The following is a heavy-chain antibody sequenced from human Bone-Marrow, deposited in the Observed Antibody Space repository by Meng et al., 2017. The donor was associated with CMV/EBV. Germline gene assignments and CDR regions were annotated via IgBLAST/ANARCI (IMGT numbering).Heavy chain of an antibody. Sequence: SSVNVSCKASGGTFSSYAISWVRQAPGQGLEWMGGIIPIFGTANYAQKFQGRVTMTRDTSTSTVYMELSSLRSEDTAVYYCARESSPNWFDPWGQGTLVTVSS. CDR2: IIPIFGTA. V-gene: IGHV1-69*05. D-gene: IGHD6-6*01. CDR1: GGTFSSYA. J-gene: IGHJ5*02. CDR3: ARESSPNWFDP.